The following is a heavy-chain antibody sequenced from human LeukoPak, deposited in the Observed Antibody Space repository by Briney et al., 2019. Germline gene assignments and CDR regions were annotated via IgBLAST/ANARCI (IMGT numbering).Heavy chain of an antibody. D-gene: IGHD4-17*01. CDR2: IYYSGST. J-gene: IGHJ4*02. CDR3: ASPALDYGDYRNFDY. CDR1: GGSISSSSYY. V-gene: IGHV4-39*02. Sequence: PSETLSLTCTVSGGSISSSSYYWGWIRQPPGKGLEWIGSIYYSGSTYYNPSLKSRVTISVDTSKTHFSLKLSSVSAADTAVYYCASPALDYGDYRNFDYWGQGTLVTVSS.